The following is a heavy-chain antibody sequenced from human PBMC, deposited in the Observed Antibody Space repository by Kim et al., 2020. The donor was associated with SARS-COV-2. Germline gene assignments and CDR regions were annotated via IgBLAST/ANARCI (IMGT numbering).Heavy chain of an antibody. D-gene: IGHD5-18*01. Sequence: YADSVKGRFTISRDNAKNSLYLQMNRLGAEDTAVYYCASSDTALIGYFDYWGQGTLVTVSS. CDR3: ASSDTALIGYFDY. V-gene: IGHV3-11*04. J-gene: IGHJ4*02.